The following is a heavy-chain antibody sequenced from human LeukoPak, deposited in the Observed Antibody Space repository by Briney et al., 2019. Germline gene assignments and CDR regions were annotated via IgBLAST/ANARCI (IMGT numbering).Heavy chain of an antibody. D-gene: IGHD3-16*01. V-gene: IGHV4-59*12. CDR2: IYYSGST. CDR3: ARATDYVWGSPYYYMDV. Sequence: SETLSLTCTVSGGSISSYYWSWIRQPPGKGLEWVGYIYYSGSTYYNPSLKSRVTISVDTSKNQFSLKLSSVTAADTAVYYCARATDYVWGSPYYYMDVWGKGTTVTVSS. J-gene: IGHJ6*03. CDR1: GGSISSYY.